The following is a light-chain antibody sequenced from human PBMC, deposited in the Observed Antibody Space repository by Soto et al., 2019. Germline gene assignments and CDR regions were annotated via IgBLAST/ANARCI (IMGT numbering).Light chain of an antibody. CDR2: AAS. CDR3: HQYGSSAWT. Sequence: EIVLTQSPGTLSLSPGERATLSCRVSQSISSGYVAWYQQKPGQAPSLLIYAASSRATGIADRFRGSGSGRDFTLTISRLEPEDFAVYYCHQYGSSAWTFGQGTKVEIK. CDR1: QSISSGY. V-gene: IGKV3-20*01. J-gene: IGKJ1*01.